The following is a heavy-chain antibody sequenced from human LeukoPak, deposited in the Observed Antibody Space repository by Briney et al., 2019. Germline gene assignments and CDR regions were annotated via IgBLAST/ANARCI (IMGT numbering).Heavy chain of an antibody. Sequence: PSETLSLTSAVSGHSISTGYYWGWIRQPPGKGLEWIGSMSHNRGTYYNPSLKSRVTISMDTSKNQISLRLTSVTAADTAVYYCASYYASGVSAYNYYGMDVWGKGTTVTVSS. CDR2: MSHNRGT. V-gene: IGHV4-38-2*01. J-gene: IGHJ6*04. D-gene: IGHD3-10*01. CDR3: ASYYASGVSAYNYYGMDV. CDR1: GHSISTGYY.